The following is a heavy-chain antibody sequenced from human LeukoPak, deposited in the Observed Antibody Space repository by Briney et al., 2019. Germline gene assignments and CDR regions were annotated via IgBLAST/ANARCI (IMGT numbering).Heavy chain of an antibody. Sequence: PGGSLRLSCAASGFTFSSYWMSWVHQAPGKGLEWVANIKHDGSAKYYVDSVKGRFTISRDNAKNSLYLQMNSLRAEDTAVYYCARDSQYYYDSSGYSDYWGQGTLVTVSS. J-gene: IGHJ4*02. CDR3: ARDSQYYYDSSGYSDY. CDR2: IKHDGSAK. V-gene: IGHV3-7*01. D-gene: IGHD3-22*01. CDR1: GFTFSSYW.